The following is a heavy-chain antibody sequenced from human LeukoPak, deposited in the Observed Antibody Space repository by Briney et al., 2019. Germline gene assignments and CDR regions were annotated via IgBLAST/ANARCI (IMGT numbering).Heavy chain of an antibody. Sequence: GGSLRLSCAASGFTFSSYWMTWVRQAPGKGLEWVANIKQDGSEKYYVDSVKGRFTISRDNAKNSLYLQISGLRAEDTAVYYCARVLRYFDWLPYTMDVWGQGTTVTVSS. CDR1: GFTFSSYW. D-gene: IGHD3-9*01. CDR3: ARVLRYFDWLPYTMDV. J-gene: IGHJ6*02. V-gene: IGHV3-7*01. CDR2: IKQDGSEK.